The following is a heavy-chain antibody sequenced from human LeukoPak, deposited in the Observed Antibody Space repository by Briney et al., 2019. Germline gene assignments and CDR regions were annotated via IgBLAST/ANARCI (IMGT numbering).Heavy chain of an antibody. V-gene: IGHV3-23*01. CDR2: ISGSGGST. J-gene: IGHJ4*02. Sequence: GGSLRLSCAASGGTFSSYGMSWVRQAPGKGLEWVSAISGSGGSTYYADSVKGRFTISRDNSKNTLYLQMNSLRAEDTAVYYCAKSGAELYFDYWGQGTLVTVSS. D-gene: IGHD1-14*01. CDR1: GGTFSSYG. CDR3: AKSGAELYFDY.